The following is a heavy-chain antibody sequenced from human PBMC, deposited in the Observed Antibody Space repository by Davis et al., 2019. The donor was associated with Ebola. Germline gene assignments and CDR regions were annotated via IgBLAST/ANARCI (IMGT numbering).Heavy chain of an antibody. V-gene: IGHV3-30-3*01. CDR2: ISYDGSNK. CDR3: ATRRGKSYGYFDH. CDR1: GFTFSSYA. Sequence: GESLKISCAASGFTFSSYAIHWVRQAPGKGLEWVAVISYDGSNKYYADSVKGRFTISRDNSRNTLNLQMNSLRAEDTAVYYCATRRGKSYGYFDHWGQGTLVTVSS. J-gene: IGHJ4*02. D-gene: IGHD5-18*01.